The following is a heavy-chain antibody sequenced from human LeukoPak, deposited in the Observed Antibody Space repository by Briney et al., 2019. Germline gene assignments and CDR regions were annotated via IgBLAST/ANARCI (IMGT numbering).Heavy chain of an antibody. CDR1: GGTFISYA. J-gene: IGHJ4*02. Sequence: SVKVSCKASGGTFISYAISWVRQAPGQGLEWMGRIIPILGIANYAQKFQGRVTITADKSTSTAYMELSSLRSEDTAVYYCARGRYSYGYGYWGQGTLVTVSS. V-gene: IGHV1-69*04. CDR3: ARGRYSYGYGY. CDR2: IIPILGIA. D-gene: IGHD5-18*01.